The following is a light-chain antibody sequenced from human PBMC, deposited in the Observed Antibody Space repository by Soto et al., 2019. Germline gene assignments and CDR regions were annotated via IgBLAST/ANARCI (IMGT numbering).Light chain of an antibody. V-gene: IGLV2-23*03. CDR3: CSYAGSSTFHVV. CDR2: EGS. CDR1: SSDVGSYNL. Sequence: QSALTQPASVSGSPGQSITISCTGTSSDVGSYNLVSWYQQHPGKAPKLMIYEGSKRPSGVSNRFSGSKSGNTASLTISRLQAEDEADYYCCSYAGSSTFHVVFGGGTKVTVL. J-gene: IGLJ2*01.